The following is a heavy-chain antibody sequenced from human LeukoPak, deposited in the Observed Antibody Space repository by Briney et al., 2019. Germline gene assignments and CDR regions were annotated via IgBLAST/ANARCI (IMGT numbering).Heavy chain of an antibody. V-gene: IGHV3-23*01. CDR2: ISGSGGST. Sequence: GESLKISCAASGFTFSSYAMSWVRQAPGKGLEWVSAISGSGGSTYYADSVKGRFTISRDNSKNTLYLQMNSLRAEDTAVYYCAKTPKVGATDYWGQGTLVTVSS. CDR1: GFTFSSYA. D-gene: IGHD1-26*01. CDR3: AKTPKVGATDY. J-gene: IGHJ4*02.